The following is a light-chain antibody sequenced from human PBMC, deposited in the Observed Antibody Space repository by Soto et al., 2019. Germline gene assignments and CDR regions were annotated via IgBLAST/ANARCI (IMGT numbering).Light chain of an antibody. CDR1: QSVDSN. CDR2: GAS. J-gene: IGKJ2*01. Sequence: EIVMTQFPATLSVSPGERATLSCRASQSVDSNLVWYQQKPGQAPRLLIYGASTRATAIPARFSGSGSGTEFTLTISSLQSEDFAVCSCQQCNNWPPTFGQGTKLEIK. V-gene: IGKV3-15*01. CDR3: QQCNNWPPT.